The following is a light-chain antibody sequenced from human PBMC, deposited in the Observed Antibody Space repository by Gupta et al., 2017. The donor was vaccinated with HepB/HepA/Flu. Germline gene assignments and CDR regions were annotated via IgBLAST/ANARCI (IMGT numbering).Light chain of an antibody. Sequence: SALTQPPSASGSPGQAVTISCTGTSSDVGNYNYVSWYQQLPGKAPKLMIYEVTNRPSGVPDRFSGSKSGNTASLTVSGLQAEDEADYYCSSYAGNNIWVFGGGTKLTVL. J-gene: IGLJ3*02. V-gene: IGLV2-8*01. CDR2: EVT. CDR3: SSYAGNNIWV. CDR1: SSDVGNYNY.